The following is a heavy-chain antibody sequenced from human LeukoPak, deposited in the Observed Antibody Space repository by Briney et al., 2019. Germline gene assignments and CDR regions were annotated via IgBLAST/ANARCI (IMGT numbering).Heavy chain of an antibody. CDR1: GFTFSSYS. V-gene: IGHV3-21*01. Sequence: PGGSLRLSCAASGFTFSSYSMNWVRQAPGKGLEWVSSISSSSSYIYYADSVKGRFTISRDNAKNSLYLQMNSLRAEDTAVYYCARDLEFGSAAGTPNWGQGTLVTVSS. CDR2: ISSSSSYI. CDR3: ARDLEFGSAAGTPN. D-gene: IGHD6-13*01. J-gene: IGHJ4*02.